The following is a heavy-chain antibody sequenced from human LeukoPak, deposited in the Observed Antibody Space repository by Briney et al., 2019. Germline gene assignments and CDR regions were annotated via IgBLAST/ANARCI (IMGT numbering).Heavy chain of an antibody. J-gene: IGHJ4*02. CDR3: AKGLYPGFDY. V-gene: IGHV3-9*01. Sequence: GGSLRLSCAASGFTFDDYAMHWVRRAPGKGLEWVSGISWNSGSIGYADSVKGRFTISRDNSKNTLYLQMNSLRAEDTAVYYCAKGLYPGFDYWGQGTLVTVSS. CDR2: ISWNSGSI. CDR1: GFTFDDYA. D-gene: IGHD5/OR15-5a*01.